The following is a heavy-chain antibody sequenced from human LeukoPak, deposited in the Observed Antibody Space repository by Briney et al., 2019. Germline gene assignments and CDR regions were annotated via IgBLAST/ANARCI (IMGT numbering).Heavy chain of an antibody. CDR3: ARSIVVVPAAMVVLYGMDV. Sequence: SETLSLTCAVYGGSFSGYYWSWIRQPPGKGLEWIGEINHSGSTNYNPSLKSRVTISVDTSKNQFSLKLGSVTAADTAVYYCARSIVVVPAAMVVLYGMDVWGQGTTVTVSS. CDR1: GGSFSGYY. J-gene: IGHJ6*02. V-gene: IGHV4-34*01. D-gene: IGHD2-2*01. CDR2: INHSGST.